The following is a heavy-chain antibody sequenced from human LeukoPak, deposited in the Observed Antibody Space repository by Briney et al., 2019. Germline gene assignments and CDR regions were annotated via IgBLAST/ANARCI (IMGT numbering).Heavy chain of an antibody. CDR3: ARDATCGSSTSCYTYYYYGMDV. CDR1: GDSVSSNSAA. CDR2: TYYRSKWYN. D-gene: IGHD2-2*02. V-gene: IGHV6-1*01. J-gene: IGHJ6*02. Sequence: SQTLSLTCAISGDSVSSNSAAWNWIRQSPSRGLEWLGRTYYRSKWYNGYAVSVKSRITINPDTSKNQFSLQLNSVTPEDTAVYYCARDATCGSSTSCYTYYYYGMDVWGQGTTVTVSS.